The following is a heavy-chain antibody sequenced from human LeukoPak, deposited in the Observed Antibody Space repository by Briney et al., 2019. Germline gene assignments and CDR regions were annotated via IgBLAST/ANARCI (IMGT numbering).Heavy chain of an antibody. J-gene: IGHJ4*02. D-gene: IGHD6-13*01. Sequence: VASVKFSCKASGYTFTSYGISWVRQAPGQGLEWMGWISAYNGNTNYAQKLQGRVTMTTDTSTSTAYMELRSLRSDDTAVYYCAYEQQLAFDYWGQGTLVTVSS. V-gene: IGHV1-18*01. CDR3: AYEQQLAFDY. CDR1: GYTFTSYG. CDR2: ISAYNGNT.